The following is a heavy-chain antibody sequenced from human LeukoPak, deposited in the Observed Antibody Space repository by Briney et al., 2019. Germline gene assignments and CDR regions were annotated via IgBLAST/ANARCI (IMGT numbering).Heavy chain of an antibody. CDR2: MNPNSGNT. Sequence: VASVKVSCKASGYTFTSYDINWVRQATGQGLEWMGWMNPNSGNTGYAQKFQGRVTITRNTSISTAYMELSSLRSDDTAVYYCARAGDYDYVWGSYRPFDYWGQGTLVTVSS. V-gene: IGHV1-8*03. CDR1: GYTFTSYD. D-gene: IGHD3-16*02. J-gene: IGHJ4*02. CDR3: ARAGDYDYVWGSYRPFDY.